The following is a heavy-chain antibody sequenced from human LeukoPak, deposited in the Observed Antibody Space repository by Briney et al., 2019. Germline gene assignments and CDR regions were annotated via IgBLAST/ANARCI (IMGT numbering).Heavy chain of an antibody. Sequence: GGSLRLSCAASGFTFSGYWMSWVRQARGKGLEWVANIKQDGSEKYYVDSVKGRFTISRDNAKNSLYLQMNSLRAEDTAVYYCARHSSGYSGGYYYGLDVWGQGTTVSVSS. D-gene: IGHD3-22*01. CDR1: GFTFSGYW. CDR2: IKQDGSEK. V-gene: IGHV3-7*04. CDR3: ARHSSGYSGGYYYGLDV. J-gene: IGHJ6*02.